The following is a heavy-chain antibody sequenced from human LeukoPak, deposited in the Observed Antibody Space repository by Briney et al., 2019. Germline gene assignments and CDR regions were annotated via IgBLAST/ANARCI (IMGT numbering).Heavy chain of an antibody. CDR3: ARSPGLPDFDY. CDR1: GYTFTSYY. CDR2: INPSGGST. J-gene: IGHJ4*02. Sequence: GASVKVSCKASGYTFTSYYMHWVRQAPGQGLEWMGIINPSGGSTSYAQKFQGRVTMTRDMSTSTVYMELSSLRSEDTAVYYCARSPGLPDFDYWGQGTLVTVSS. V-gene: IGHV1-46*01.